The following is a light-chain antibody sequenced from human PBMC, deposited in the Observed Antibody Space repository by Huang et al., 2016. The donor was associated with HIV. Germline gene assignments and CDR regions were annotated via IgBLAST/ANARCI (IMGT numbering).Light chain of an antibody. Sequence: EIVLTQSPATLSLSPGERATLSCRASQSVSSYLAWYQQKPGQAPRLLIYDASNRATGIPARFSGSGSATDFTLTISSLEPEDFAVYYCQQRSNWPPRWTFGQGTKVEIK. J-gene: IGKJ1*01. CDR3: QQRSNWPPRWT. CDR2: DAS. V-gene: IGKV3-11*01. CDR1: QSVSSY.